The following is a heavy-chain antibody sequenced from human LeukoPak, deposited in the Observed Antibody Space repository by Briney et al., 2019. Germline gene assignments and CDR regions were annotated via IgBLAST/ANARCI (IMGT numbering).Heavy chain of an antibody. CDR3: AKDLRFGELYYGMDV. J-gene: IGHJ6*02. CDR2: IWYDGSNK. Sequence: PGGSLRLSCAASGFTFSSYGMHWVRQAPGKGLEWVAVIWYDGSNKYYADSVKGRFTISRDNSKNTLYLQMNSLRAEDTAVYYCAKDLRFGELYYGMDVWGQGTTVTVSS. CDR1: GFTFSSYG. V-gene: IGHV3-30*02. D-gene: IGHD3-10*01.